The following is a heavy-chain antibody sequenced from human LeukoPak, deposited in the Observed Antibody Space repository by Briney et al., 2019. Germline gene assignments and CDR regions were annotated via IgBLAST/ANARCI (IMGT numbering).Heavy chain of an antibody. V-gene: IGHV3-30*18. CDR1: GFTFSSYG. Sequence: PGGSLRLSCAASGFTFSSYGMHWVRQAPGKGLEWVAVISYDGSNKYYADSVKGRFTISRDNSKNTLYLQMNSLRAEDTAVYYCAKEGEYYYDSSGYYYDYWGQGTLVTVSS. D-gene: IGHD3-22*01. J-gene: IGHJ4*02. CDR3: AKEGEYYYDSSGYYYDY. CDR2: ISYDGSNK.